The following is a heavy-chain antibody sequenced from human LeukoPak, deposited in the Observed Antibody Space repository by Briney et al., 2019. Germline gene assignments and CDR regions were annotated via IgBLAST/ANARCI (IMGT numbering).Heavy chain of an antibody. CDR1: GFTVSSYY. V-gene: IGHV3-53*01. J-gene: IGHJ4*02. D-gene: IGHD3-16*01. Sequence: GGSLRLSCAASGFTVSSYYLSWVRQAPGKGLEWVSVIYSGGSTHYADSVKGRFTISRDNSKNTLYLQMNSLRAEDTAIYYCAREGGSSKGYFDYWGQETLGTVSS. CDR3: AREGGSSKGYFDY. CDR2: IYSGGST.